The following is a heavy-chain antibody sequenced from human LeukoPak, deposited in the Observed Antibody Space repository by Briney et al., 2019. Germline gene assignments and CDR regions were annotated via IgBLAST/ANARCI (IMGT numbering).Heavy chain of an antibody. V-gene: IGHV1-2*02. CDR3: TRGKVAGGSEGFGP. CDR2: VNPDRGDK. J-gene: IGHJ5*02. CDR1: GYTFTPYY. D-gene: IGHD3-10*01. Sequence: AIKVSCKASGYTFTPYYMHAVRQAPGQAGNGMGWVNPDRGDKDSAQKFQGRVTMTRDTSIRTAYMKMSGLRSDATAVYYCTRGKVAGGSEGFGPWGQGTLLTVSS.